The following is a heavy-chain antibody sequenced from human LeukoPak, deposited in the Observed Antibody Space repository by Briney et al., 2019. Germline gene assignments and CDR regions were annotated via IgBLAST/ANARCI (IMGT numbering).Heavy chain of an antibody. CDR2: ISWDGGST. CDR1: GFTFDDYT. Sequence: GGSLRLSCAASGFTFDDYTMHWVRQAPGKGLEWVSLISWDGGSTYYADSVKGRFTISRDNSKNSLYLQMNSLRTEDTAMYYCARGPRKYQLLPNWFDPWGQGTLVTVSS. V-gene: IGHV3-43*01. J-gene: IGHJ5*02. CDR3: ARGPRKYQLLPNWFDP. D-gene: IGHD2-2*01.